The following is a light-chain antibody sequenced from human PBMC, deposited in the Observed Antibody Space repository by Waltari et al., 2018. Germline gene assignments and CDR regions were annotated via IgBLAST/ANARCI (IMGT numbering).Light chain of an antibody. CDR3: QQYNNWPET. J-gene: IGKJ1*01. CDR2: GAS. CDR1: QGIGSN. V-gene: IGKV3-15*01. Sequence: DIVMTQSPATLSVSPGERATLSCRASQGIGSNLAWYQHNPGQAPRFLSHGASPRATGIPARFSGSGSGTEFTLTISSLQSADFAVYYCQQYNNWPETFGQGTKVEIK.